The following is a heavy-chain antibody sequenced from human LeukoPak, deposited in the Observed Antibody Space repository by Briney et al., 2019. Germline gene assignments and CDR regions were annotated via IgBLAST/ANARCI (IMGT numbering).Heavy chain of an antibody. CDR2: ISSSSSYI. CDR3: ARVQTYYYDSSGYYREPQVTYYFDY. CDR1: GFTFSSYS. Sequence: PGGSLRLSCAASGFTFSSYSMNWVRQAPGKGLEWVSSISSSSSYIYYADSVKGRFTISRDNAKNSLYLQMNSLRAEDTAVYYCARVQTYYYDSSGYYREPQVTYYFDYWGQGTLVTVSS. D-gene: IGHD3-22*01. J-gene: IGHJ4*02. V-gene: IGHV3-21*01.